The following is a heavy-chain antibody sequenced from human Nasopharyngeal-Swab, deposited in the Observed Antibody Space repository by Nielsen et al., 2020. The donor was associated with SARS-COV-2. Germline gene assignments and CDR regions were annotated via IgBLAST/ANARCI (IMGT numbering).Heavy chain of an antibody. J-gene: IGHJ4*02. Sequence: ASVKVTCKASGDTFTGYYMHWVRQAPGQGLEWMGWINPNSGGTNYAQKFQGRVTMTRDTSISTAYMELSRLRSDDTAVYYCAREGGTQPWNSGSYYWFYWGQGTLVTVSS. CDR3: AREGGTQPWNSGSYYWFY. CDR2: INPNSGGT. D-gene: IGHD1-26*01. V-gene: IGHV1-2*02. CDR1: GDTFTGYY.